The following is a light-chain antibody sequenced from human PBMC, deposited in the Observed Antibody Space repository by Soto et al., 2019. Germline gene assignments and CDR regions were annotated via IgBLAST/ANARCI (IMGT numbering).Light chain of an antibody. CDR1: QSPVSSDGNSY. CDR3: MQAARFPYT. J-gene: IGKJ2*01. Sequence: DVVVTQSPLSLPVTLGQPASISCSGSQSPVSSDGNSYLNWFQQRPGGSPRRLIYKVSDRDSGVPDRISGSESGTDFTLIISRVEADDVAVYYCMQAARFPYTVGQGTKVDIK. V-gene: IGKV2-30*01. CDR2: KVS.